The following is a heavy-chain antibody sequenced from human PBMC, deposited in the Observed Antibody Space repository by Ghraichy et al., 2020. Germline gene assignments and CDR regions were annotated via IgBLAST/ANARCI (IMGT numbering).Heavy chain of an antibody. Sequence: GESLKISCAASGFTFNTNVMSWVRQAPGKGLEWVSAITGSGGSTYYADSVKGRFTISRDNSKNTLYLQMNSLRDDDTAVYYCANLQIWLPEVWGQGTPVTLSS. CDR2: ITGSGGST. V-gene: IGHV3-23*01. J-gene: IGHJ4*02. CDR3: ANLQIWLPEV. D-gene: IGHD5-18*01. CDR1: GFTFNTNV.